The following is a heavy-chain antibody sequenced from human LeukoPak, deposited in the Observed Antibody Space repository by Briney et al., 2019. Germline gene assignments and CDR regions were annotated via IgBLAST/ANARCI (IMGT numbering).Heavy chain of an antibody. J-gene: IGHJ4*02. V-gene: IGHV4-39*01. Sequence: SETLSLTCTVSGGSISSSSYYWGWIRQPPGKGLEWIGSIYYSGSTHYTPSLKSRVTISVDTSKNQFSLKLSSVTAADTAVYYCARLSGTTLIIDYWGQGTLVTVSS. CDR1: GGSISSSSYY. CDR3: ARLSGTTLIIDY. CDR2: IYYSGST. D-gene: IGHD1-7*01.